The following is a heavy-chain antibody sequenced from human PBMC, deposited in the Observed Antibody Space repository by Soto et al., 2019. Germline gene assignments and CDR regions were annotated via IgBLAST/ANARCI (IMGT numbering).Heavy chain of an antibody. CDR2: IYHSGST. D-gene: IGHD3-3*01. Sequence: SETLSLTCAVSGGSISSGGYSWSWIRQPPGKGLEWIGYIYHSGSTYYNPSLKSRVTISVDRSKNQFSLKLSSVTAADTAVYYCAAESGYYHYGMDVWGQGTTVTVSS. J-gene: IGHJ6*02. V-gene: IGHV4-30-2*01. CDR3: AAESGYYHYGMDV. CDR1: GGSISSGGYS.